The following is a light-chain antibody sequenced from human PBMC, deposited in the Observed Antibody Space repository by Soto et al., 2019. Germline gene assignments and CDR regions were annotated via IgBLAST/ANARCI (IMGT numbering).Light chain of an antibody. CDR3: AAWDDSLSVWV. CDR2: SNN. V-gene: IGLV1-47*02. Sequence: QAVVTQPPSASGTPGQRVTISCSGSSSNIGSNYVYWYQQLPGTAPKLLIYSNNQRPSGVPDRFSGSKSGTSPSLAISGLRSEDEADYYCAAWDDSLSVWVFGGGTKLTVL. J-gene: IGLJ3*02. CDR1: SSNIGSNY.